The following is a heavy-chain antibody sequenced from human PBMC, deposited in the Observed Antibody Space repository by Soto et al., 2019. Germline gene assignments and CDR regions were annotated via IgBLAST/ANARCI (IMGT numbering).Heavy chain of an antibody. CDR1: CSALNSGNYY. CDR3: ARLRIATNNYKWFDP. D-gene: IGHD2-21*01. V-gene: IGHV4-31*03. J-gene: IGHJ5*02. CDR2: IYVSGAV. Sequence: NPSETLSLSCSFSCSALNSGNYYWSRLRQVPGKGMEWIGHIYVSGAVDYNPSLRDRITISQDTSERQFSLNLRLVTAADTAVHYCARLRIATNNYKWFDPWGQSTLVTVSS.